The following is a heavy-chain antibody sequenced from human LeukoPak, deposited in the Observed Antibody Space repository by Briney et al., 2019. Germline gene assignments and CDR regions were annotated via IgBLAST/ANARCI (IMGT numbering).Heavy chain of an antibody. Sequence: ASVKVSCKAFGYTFTSNYMHWVRQAPGQGPEWMGVISPSGGSTTYAQKFQGRVTLTRDMSTSTDYLELSSLRSEDTAVYYCTRLTVNTWGSDYWGQGTLVTVSS. CDR3: TRLTVNTWGSDY. CDR1: GYTFTSNY. D-gene: IGHD3-16*01. J-gene: IGHJ4*02. CDR2: ISPSGGST. V-gene: IGHV1-46*03.